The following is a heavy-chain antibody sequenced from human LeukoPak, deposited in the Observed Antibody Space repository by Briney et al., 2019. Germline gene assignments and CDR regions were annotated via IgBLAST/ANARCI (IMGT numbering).Heavy chain of an antibody. CDR1: GYSITSGYY. D-gene: IGHD3-10*01. CDR2: IYHSGST. Sequence: SETLSLTCAVFGYSITSGYYWGWIRQPPGKGLELIGSIYHSGSTYYNPSLNSRVTLSVDTSKNQFSLKLSSVTAADTAVYYCARHGAFYYGSGSSGFDYWGQGTLVTVSS. J-gene: IGHJ4*02. CDR3: ARHGAFYYGSGSSGFDY. V-gene: IGHV4-38-2*01.